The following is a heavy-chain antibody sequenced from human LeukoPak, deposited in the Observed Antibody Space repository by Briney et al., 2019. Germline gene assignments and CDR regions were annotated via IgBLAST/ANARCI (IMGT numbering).Heavy chain of an antibody. CDR3: ASGRYIYDSTGYYSY. J-gene: IGHJ4*02. CDR2: IYYSGST. D-gene: IGHD3-22*01. CDR1: GGSMSSYY. Sequence: PSETLSLTCTVSGGSMSSYYWSWIRQPPGKGLEWIGYIYYSGSTNYNPSLKSRVTISVGTSKSQSSLKLSSVTAADTAVYYCASGRYIYDSTGYYSYWGQGTLVTVSS. V-gene: IGHV4-59*01.